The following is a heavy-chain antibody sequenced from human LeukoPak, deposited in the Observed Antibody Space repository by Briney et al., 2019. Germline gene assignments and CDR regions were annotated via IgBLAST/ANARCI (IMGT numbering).Heavy chain of an antibody. CDR2: ITGSDGSS. Sequence: GTSLRLSCVASGFTFTNYAMSWVRQAPGKGLEWVSAITGSDGSSYYADSVKGRFTISRDNSKDTLYLQVNSLRAEDTTVYYCAKWGDYDILTGYYVPDYWGQGTLVTVSS. CDR1: GFTFTNYA. D-gene: IGHD3-9*01. J-gene: IGHJ4*02. CDR3: AKWGDYDILTGYYVPDY. V-gene: IGHV3-23*01.